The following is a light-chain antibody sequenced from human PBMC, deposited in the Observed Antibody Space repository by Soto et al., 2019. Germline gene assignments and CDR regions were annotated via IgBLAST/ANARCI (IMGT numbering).Light chain of an antibody. CDR2: EVI. CDR1: SSDVGTYNL. CDR3: CSYAGSSVHV. V-gene: IGLV2-23*02. Sequence: QSALTQPASVSGPPGQSITISCTGTSSDVGTYNLVSWYQQHPGKAPKLMIYEVIKRPSGVSNRFSGSKSGNTASLTISGLQAEYEADYYCCSYAGSSVHVFGTGTKVPVL. J-gene: IGLJ1*01.